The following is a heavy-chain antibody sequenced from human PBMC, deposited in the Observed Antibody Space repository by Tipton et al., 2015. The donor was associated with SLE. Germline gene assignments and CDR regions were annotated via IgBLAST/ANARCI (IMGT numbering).Heavy chain of an antibody. Sequence: SLRLFCAASGFTYSGYAMHWVRQAPGKGLEWVAFIRADGSNKDYADSVKGRFTISRDNSKNTLYLQMNRLRVEDTAVYYCVGGTGAYFDHWGQGTLVTVSS. D-gene: IGHD3-10*01. V-gene: IGHV3-30*02. J-gene: IGHJ4*02. CDR1: GFTYSGYA. CDR3: VGGTGAYFDH. CDR2: IRADGSNK.